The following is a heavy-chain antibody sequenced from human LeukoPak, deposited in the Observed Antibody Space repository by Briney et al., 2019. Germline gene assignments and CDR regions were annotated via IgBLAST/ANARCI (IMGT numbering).Heavy chain of an antibody. J-gene: IGHJ5*02. CDR2: INPNSGGT. CDR1: GYTFTGYY. D-gene: IGHD2-2*01. V-gene: IGHV1-2*02. Sequence: ASVKVSCMASGYTFTGYYMHWVRQAPGQGLEWMGWINPNSGGTNYAQKFQGRVTMTRDTSISTAYMELSRLRSDDTAVYYCARDSDIVVVPAALWWFDPWGQGTLVTVSS. CDR3: ARDSDIVVVPAALWWFDP.